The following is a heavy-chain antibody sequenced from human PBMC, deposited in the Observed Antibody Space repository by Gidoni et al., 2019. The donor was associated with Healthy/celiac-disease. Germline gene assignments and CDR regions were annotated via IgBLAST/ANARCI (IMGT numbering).Heavy chain of an antibody. Sequence: QVQLVESGGGVVQPGRSLRLSCAASGFTFSSYAMHWVRQAPGKGLEWVAVISYDGSNKYYADSVKGRFTISRDNSKNTLYLQMNSLRAEDTAVYYCARRVLLEFLIDYWGQGTLVTVSS. D-gene: IGHD1-1*01. V-gene: IGHV3-30-3*01. J-gene: IGHJ4*02. CDR2: ISYDGSNK. CDR1: GFTFSSYA. CDR3: ARRVLLEFLIDY.